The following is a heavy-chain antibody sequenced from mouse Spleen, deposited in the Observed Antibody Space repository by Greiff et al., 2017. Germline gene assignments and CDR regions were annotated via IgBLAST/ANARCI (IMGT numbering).Heavy chain of an antibody. Sequence: EVQLQQSGPELVKPGASVKMSCKASGYTFTDYNMHWVKQSHGKSLEWIGYINPNNGGTSYNQKFKGKATLTVNKSSSTAYMELRSLTSEDSAVYYCARLLLGIPLLAYWGQGTLVTVSA. V-gene: IGHV1-22*01. J-gene: IGHJ3*01. CDR2: INPNNGGT. CDR1: GYTFTDYN. CDR3: ARLLLGIPLLAY. D-gene: IGHD1-1*02.